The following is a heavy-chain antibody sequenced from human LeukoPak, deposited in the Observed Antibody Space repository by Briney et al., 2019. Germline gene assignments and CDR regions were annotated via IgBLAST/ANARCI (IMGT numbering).Heavy chain of an antibody. Sequence: SETLSLTCTIPGGSISSYYWSWIRQPPGKGLEWIGYIYYTGSTNHNPSLKSRVTISVDTSKNQFSLKLSSVTAADTAVYYRARVVYSGYDFRGAMDVWGKGTTVTVSS. CDR2: IYYTGST. V-gene: IGHV4-59*01. D-gene: IGHD5-12*01. CDR1: GGSISSYY. J-gene: IGHJ6*03. CDR3: ARVVYSGYDFRGAMDV.